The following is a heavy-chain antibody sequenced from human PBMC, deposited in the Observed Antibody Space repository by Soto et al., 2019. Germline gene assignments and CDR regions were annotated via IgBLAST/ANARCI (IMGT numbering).Heavy chain of an antibody. Sequence: SETLSLTCTVSGGSISSYYWSWIRQPPGKGLEWIGYIYYSGSTNYNPSLKSRVTISVDTSKNQFSLKLSSVTAADTAVYYCAGSVAGPSGAFDIWGQGTMVT. V-gene: IGHV4-59*01. J-gene: IGHJ3*02. CDR2: IYYSGST. CDR1: GGSISSYY. D-gene: IGHD6-19*01. CDR3: AGSVAGPSGAFDI.